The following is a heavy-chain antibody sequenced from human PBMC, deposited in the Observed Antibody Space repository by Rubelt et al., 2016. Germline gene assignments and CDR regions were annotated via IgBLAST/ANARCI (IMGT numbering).Heavy chain of an antibody. CDR1: GGSFSGYY. CDR2: INHSGGT. D-gene: IGHD3-3*01. J-gene: IGHJ5*02. CDR3: ARLNLWYDFWSGYYPNWFDP. Sequence: QVQLQQWGAGLLKPSETLSLTCAVYGGSFSGYYWSWIRQHPGKGLEWIGEINHSGGTNYNPSLKCRVTISVDTSKNQFSLKLSSVTAADTAVYYCARLNLWYDFWSGYYPNWFDPWGQGTLVTVSS. V-gene: IGHV4-34*01.